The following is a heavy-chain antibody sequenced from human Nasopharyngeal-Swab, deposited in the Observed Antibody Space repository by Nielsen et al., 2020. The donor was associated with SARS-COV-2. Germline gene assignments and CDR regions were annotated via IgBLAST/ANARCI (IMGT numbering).Heavy chain of an antibody. CDR3: LSEAVAGTGDAFDI. D-gene: IGHD6-19*01. Sequence: SLNIHCTASGFTLGDYATSWVRQAPGKGLEWVGFIRRKASGGTTEYAASVKGRFTISRDDSKSIAYLQMNSLKTEDTAVYYCLSEAVAGTGDAFDIWGPGTMVTVSS. CDR2: IRRKASGGTT. J-gene: IGHJ3*02. CDR1: GFTLGDYA. V-gene: IGHV3-49*04.